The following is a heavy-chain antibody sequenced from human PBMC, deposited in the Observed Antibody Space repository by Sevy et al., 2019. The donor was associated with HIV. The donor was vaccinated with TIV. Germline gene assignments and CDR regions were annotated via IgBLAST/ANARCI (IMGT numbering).Heavy chain of an antibody. CDR3: TRWKAAQSIFDY. V-gene: IGHV3-49*04. D-gene: IGHD6-13*01. J-gene: IGHJ4*02. CDR2: LKSDVYGGTV. Sequence: GGSLRLSCTASGFTFGDYCMSWVRQAPGKGLEWVAFLKSDVYGGTVDHAASVRGRFVISRDDSKTIAYLQMNDLKPEDTGVDYCTRWKAAQSIFDYWGQGALVTVSS. CDR1: GFTFGDYC.